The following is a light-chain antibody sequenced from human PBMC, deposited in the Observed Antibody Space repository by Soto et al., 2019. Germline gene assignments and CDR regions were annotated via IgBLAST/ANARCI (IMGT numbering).Light chain of an antibody. CDR3: QQYNNWPRT. CDR2: GAS. CDR1: QRVSSN. Sequence: EIVMTQSVATLSVSTGERATLSCRASQRVSSNLTWYQQKPGQAPRLLIYGASTRATGIPARFSGSGSGTEFTLTISSLQSEDFAVYYCQQYNNWPRTFGQGTEVDI. V-gene: IGKV3-15*01. J-gene: IGKJ1*01.